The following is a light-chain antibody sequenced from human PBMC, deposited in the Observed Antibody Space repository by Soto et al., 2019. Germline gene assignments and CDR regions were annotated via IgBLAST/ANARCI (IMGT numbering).Light chain of an antibody. Sequence: QMTQSPSSLSASVGDRVTITCRASQDITNYLGWHQQKPGKVPKLLIYAASTLQPGVPSPFNASGSVTDFNLTINDLQPDAVATYYCQGYYSAHLSFGGGTKVE. CDR2: AAS. CDR3: QGYYSAHLS. J-gene: IGKJ4*01. CDR1: QDITNY. V-gene: IGKV1-27*01.